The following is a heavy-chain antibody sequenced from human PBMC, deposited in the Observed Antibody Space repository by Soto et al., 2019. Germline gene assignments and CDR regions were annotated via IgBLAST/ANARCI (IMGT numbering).Heavy chain of an antibody. CDR3: ASGGLGYCTNGVCSPYYYYYGMDV. CDR2: IYTSVIT. D-gene: IGHD2-8*01. V-gene: IGHV4-4*07. J-gene: IGHJ6*02. CDR1: VGSISSYY. Sequence: SETLSLTGTVSVGSISSYYWSWIRQAAGKGLDCIGLIYTSVITNYNPSLKSRVTISVDTSKNQFSLKLSSVTAADTAVYYCASGGLGYCTNGVCSPYYYYYGMDVWGQGTTVTVSS.